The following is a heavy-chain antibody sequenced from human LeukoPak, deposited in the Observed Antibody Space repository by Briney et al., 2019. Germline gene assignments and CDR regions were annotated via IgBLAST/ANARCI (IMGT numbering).Heavy chain of an antibody. Sequence: SETLSLTCTVSGGSISSSSYYWGWIRQPPGKGLEWIGSIYYSGSTYYNPSLKSRVTISVDTSKNQFSLKLSSVTAADTAVYYCASNWNYFSPFDYWGQGTLVTVSS. D-gene: IGHD1-7*01. CDR3: ASNWNYFSPFDY. J-gene: IGHJ4*02. CDR2: IYYSGST. CDR1: GGSISSSSYY. V-gene: IGHV4-39*01.